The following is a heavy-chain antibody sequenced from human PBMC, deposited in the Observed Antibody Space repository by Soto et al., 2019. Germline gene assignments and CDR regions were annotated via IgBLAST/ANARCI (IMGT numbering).Heavy chain of an antibody. CDR3: ARLNKPGWFDP. CDR2: IYYSGST. CDR1: SGSIISSNYY. Sequence: QLQLQESGPGLVKPSETLSLTCTVSSGSIISSNYYWAWIRPPPGKGLGWIATIYYSGSTYYSPSLKSRVTISVDTSKNQFSLRLASVTAADTAVYYCARLNKPGWFDPWGQGTLVTVSS. J-gene: IGHJ5*02. V-gene: IGHV4-39*01.